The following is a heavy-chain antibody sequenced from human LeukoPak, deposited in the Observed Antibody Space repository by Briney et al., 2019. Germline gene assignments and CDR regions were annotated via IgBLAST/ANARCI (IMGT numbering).Heavy chain of an antibody. V-gene: IGHV3-30*04. Sequence: GGSLRLSCAASGFTFSSYAMHWVRQAPGKGLEWVALISYDGNNKYYSDSVKGRFTISRDNSKSTLYLQMNSLRAEDTAVYYCAKSDYEGALYYWGQGTLVTVSS. D-gene: IGHD3-16*01. J-gene: IGHJ4*02. CDR2: ISYDGNNK. CDR3: AKSDYEGALYY. CDR1: GFTFSSYA.